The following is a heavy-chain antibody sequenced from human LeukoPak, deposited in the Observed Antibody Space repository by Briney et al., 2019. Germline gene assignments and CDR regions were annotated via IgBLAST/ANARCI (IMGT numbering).Heavy chain of an antibody. CDR2: IYSGGST. CDR3: ASHSSSWYGFDY. J-gene: IGHJ4*02. CDR1: GFTVSSNH. D-gene: IGHD6-13*01. Sequence: GGSQIPSWASSGFTVSSNHMSRVRQPPRKRLGWVSVIYSGGSTNYAPSVKGRFTISRDNSNNTLYLQMNSLRADDTAMYYCASHSSSWYGFDYWGQGTLVTVSS. V-gene: IGHV3-53*01.